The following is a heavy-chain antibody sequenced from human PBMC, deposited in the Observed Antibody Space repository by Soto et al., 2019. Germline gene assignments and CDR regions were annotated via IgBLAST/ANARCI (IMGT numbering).Heavy chain of an antibody. V-gene: IGHV3-30*05. D-gene: IGHD3-16*01. CDR3: ARGGTTGGLDV. J-gene: IGHJ1*01. CDR2: TSYDGSDK. CDR1: GFTFRSYV. Sequence: QVQLVESGGGVVQPGTSLRVSCVGSGFTFRSYVIHWVRQAPGKGLEWVALTSYDGSDKYYGDSVRGRFTISRDKSRNIVDLQLDSLRLEGTALYYCARGGTTGGLDVWGQGTLVSVSS.